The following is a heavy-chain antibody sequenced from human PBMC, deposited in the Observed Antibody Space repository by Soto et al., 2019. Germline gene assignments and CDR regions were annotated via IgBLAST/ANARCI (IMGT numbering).Heavy chain of an antibody. V-gene: IGHV3-53*02. CDR2: VYSGGAT. J-gene: IGHJ4*02. CDR1: GFSVSRNY. D-gene: IGHD3-10*01. CDR3: ARVPGRL. Sequence: QLVETGGGLIQPGTSLTLSCAASGFSVSRNYMTWVRQAPGKGLEWVSFVYSGGATFYAVSVKGRFILSRDDSQNTIYLQMNNLRAEDTAVYYCARVPGRLWGRGTLVTVAS.